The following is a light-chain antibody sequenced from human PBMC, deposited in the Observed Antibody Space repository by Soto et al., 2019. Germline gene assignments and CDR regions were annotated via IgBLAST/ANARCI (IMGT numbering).Light chain of an antibody. CDR1: QSVSSRY. CDR2: GAS. V-gene: IGKV3-20*01. CDR3: QPYGSSGYT. J-gene: IGKJ2*01. Sequence: EIVLTQSPGTLSLSPGERATLSCRASQSVSSRYLAGYQQKPGQAPRLLIYGASSRATGIPDRFSGSGSGTDLSLTMRRLEPEDFAVYYCQPYGSSGYTFGQGTKLEIK.